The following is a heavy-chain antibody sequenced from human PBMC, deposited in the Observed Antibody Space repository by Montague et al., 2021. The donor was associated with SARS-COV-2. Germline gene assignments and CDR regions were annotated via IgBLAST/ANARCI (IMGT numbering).Heavy chain of an antibody. CDR1: GGSFSGYY. CDR3: ARGARQGYGFRLGSFDS. Sequence: SETLSLTCAVYGGSFSGYYWNWIRQPPGKGLEWRGEINHSGSTNYNPSLKRRVAMSVDTSKNQFSLELSSVTAADTAVYYCARGARQGYGFRLGSFDSWGQGTLVTVSS. V-gene: IGHV4-34*01. J-gene: IGHJ4*02. CDR2: INHSGST. D-gene: IGHD3-10*01.